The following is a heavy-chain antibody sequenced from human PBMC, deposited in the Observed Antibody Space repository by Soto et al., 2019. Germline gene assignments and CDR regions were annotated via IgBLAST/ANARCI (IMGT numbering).Heavy chain of an antibody. Sequence: QVQLVESGGGVVQPGRSLRLSCAASGFTYSTYTMHWVRQAPGKGLEWVAVISYDGNNKFYADSVKGRFTISRDSTKQTLYLQMNSLRPDDTAMYYCARDGVSSTESTGNYGTDLDYWGQGALVTVSS. CDR3: ARDGVSSTESTGNYGTDLDY. V-gene: IGHV3-30-3*01. CDR2: ISYDGNNK. J-gene: IGHJ4*02. D-gene: IGHD3-16*01. CDR1: GFTYSTYT.